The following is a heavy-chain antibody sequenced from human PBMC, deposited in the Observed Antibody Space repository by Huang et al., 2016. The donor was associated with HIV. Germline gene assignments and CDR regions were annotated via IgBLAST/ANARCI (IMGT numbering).Heavy chain of an antibody. D-gene: IGHD5-12*01. Sequence: QVQLVESGGGVVQPGRSLRLSCAASGFTFSNYGVHWFRQAAGKGVEWVAAISYDGSYKYYSDSGKGRFTISRDDSQNTLYLQMSSLRAEDTAVYFCAKDREDSAYQLDYWGQGTRVTVSS. CDR2: ISYDGSYK. CDR3: AKDREDSAYQLDY. V-gene: IGHV3-30*18. J-gene: IGHJ4*02. CDR1: GFTFSNYG.